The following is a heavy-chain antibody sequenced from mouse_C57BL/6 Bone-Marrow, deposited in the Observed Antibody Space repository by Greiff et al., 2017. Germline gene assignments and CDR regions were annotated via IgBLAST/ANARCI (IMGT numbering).Heavy chain of an antibody. Sequence: VQLQQSGPELVQPGASVTISCKASGYSFTNYCMNWVKQSPGKGLEWIGVIHPSDGDTNYNQKFKGKATLTVDNSSSTAYMQLSSLTSEDSAVYYCARSYGCDYAMDYWGQGTSVTVSS. CDR3: ARSYGCDYAMDY. CDR2: IHPSDGDT. V-gene: IGHV1-39*01. D-gene: IGHD2-2*01. CDR1: GYSFTNYC. J-gene: IGHJ4*01.